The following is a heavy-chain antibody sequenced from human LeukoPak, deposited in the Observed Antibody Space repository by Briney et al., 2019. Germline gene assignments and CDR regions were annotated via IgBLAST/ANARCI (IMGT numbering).Heavy chain of an antibody. CDR3: ARGVARDYYYYYYGMDV. J-gene: IGHJ6*02. D-gene: IGHD3/OR15-3a*01. Sequence: SVKVSCKASGGTFSSYAISWVRQAPGQGLEWMGGIIPIFGTANYAQKFQGRVTITADESTSTAYMELSSLRSEDAAVYYCARGVARDYYYYYYGMDVWGQGTTVTVSS. V-gene: IGHV1-69*13. CDR2: IIPIFGTA. CDR1: GGTFSSYA.